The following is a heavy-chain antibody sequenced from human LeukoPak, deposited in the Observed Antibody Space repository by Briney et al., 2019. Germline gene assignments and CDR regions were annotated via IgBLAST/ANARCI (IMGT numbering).Heavy chain of an antibody. D-gene: IGHD3-3*01. V-gene: IGHV3-11*04. CDR2: ISSSGSTI. CDR3: ARDLHDASRYYYDDAFDI. J-gene: IGHJ3*02. Sequence: KPGGSLRLSCAASGFTFRDYYMSWIRQAPGQGLEWVSYISSSGSTIYYADSVKGRFTISRDNGKNSLYLQMNTLRAEDTAVYYCARDLHDASRYYYDDAFDIWGQGTMVTVSS. CDR1: GFTFRDYY.